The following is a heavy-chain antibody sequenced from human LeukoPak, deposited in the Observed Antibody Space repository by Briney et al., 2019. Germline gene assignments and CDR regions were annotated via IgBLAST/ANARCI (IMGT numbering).Heavy chain of an antibody. J-gene: IGHJ4*02. CDR3: ASLSSSDWYGDY. V-gene: IGHV3-48*02. CDR1: GFTFSSYS. Sequence: GGSLRLSCAAYGFTFSSYSMNWVRQAPGKGLEWLSYISSSSSNMYYADSVKGRFTISRDNAENSLYLQMSSLGDDDTAVYYCASLSSSDWYGDYWGQGTLVTVSS. D-gene: IGHD6-19*01. CDR2: ISSSSSNM.